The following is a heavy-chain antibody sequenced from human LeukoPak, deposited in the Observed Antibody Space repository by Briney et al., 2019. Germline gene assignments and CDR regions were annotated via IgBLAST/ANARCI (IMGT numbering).Heavy chain of an antibody. CDR3: LGVVVTGSGGPSDKDF. Sequence: SETLSLTCTVSGGSINSVSYYWGWIRQPPGKELEWIGTTFYGGSTYSGSTDYNPSLKSRVTISIDTSKNQFSLKLSSVTAADTAVYYCLGVVVTGSGGPSDKDFWGPGALVTVSS. CDR1: GGSINSVSYY. J-gene: IGHJ4*02. V-gene: IGHV4-39*01. CDR2: TFYGGSTYSGST. D-gene: IGHD2-15*01.